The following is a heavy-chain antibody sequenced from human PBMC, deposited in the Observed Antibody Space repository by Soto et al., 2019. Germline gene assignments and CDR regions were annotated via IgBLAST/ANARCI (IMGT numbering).Heavy chain of an antibody. Sequence: EVQLLESGGGLVQPGGSLGLSCAASGFTFGKYAMSWVRQAPGKGLEWVSSISGSGGDTFYAGSVKGRFTISRDISKNTLSLQMDSLRAEDTAVYYCAKDRGYTGYDFGYCFDHWGRGSLVTVSS. CDR3: AKDRGYTGYDFGYCFDH. J-gene: IGHJ4*02. CDR2: ISGSGGDT. CDR1: GFTFGKYA. D-gene: IGHD5-12*01. V-gene: IGHV3-23*01.